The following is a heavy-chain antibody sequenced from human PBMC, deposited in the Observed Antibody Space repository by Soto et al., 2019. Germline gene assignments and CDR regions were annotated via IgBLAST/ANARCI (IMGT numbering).Heavy chain of an antibody. CDR3: AKGAEYYDILTGYRTLYYFDY. Sequence: GESLKISCAASGSTFSSYAMSWVRQAPGKRLEWVSAISGSGGSTYYADSVKGRFTISRDNSRNTLYLQMNSLRAEDTAVYYCAKGAEYYDILTGYRTLYYFDYWGQGTLVTVSS. V-gene: IGHV3-23*01. CDR2: ISGSGGST. CDR1: GSTFSSYA. D-gene: IGHD3-9*01. J-gene: IGHJ4*02.